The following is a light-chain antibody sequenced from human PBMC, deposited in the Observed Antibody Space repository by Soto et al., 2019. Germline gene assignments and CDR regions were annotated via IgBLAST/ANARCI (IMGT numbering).Light chain of an antibody. Sequence: EIVLTQSPGTLSLSPGERATLSCRASQSVSSTYLAWYQQKPGQAPRLLIYGASSRATGIPDRFSGSGSGRDFTLTISRLEPEDLAVYSCQQYGTSPVTLGQGTKLEIK. CDR1: QSVSSTY. CDR3: QQYGTSPVT. CDR2: GAS. J-gene: IGKJ2*01. V-gene: IGKV3-20*01.